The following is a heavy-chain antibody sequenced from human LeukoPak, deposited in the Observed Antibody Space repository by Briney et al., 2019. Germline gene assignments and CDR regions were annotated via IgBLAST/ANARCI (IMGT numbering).Heavy chain of an antibody. J-gene: IGHJ5*02. Sequence: PGGSLRLSCAASGFTFSSYGMHWVRQAPGKGLEWVSAISGSGGSTYYADSVKGRFTISRDNSKNTLYLQMNSLRAEDTAVYYCAKDDSAIAARPNWFDPWGQGTLVTVSS. V-gene: IGHV3-23*01. D-gene: IGHD6-6*01. CDR1: GFTFSSYG. CDR2: ISGSGGST. CDR3: AKDDSAIAARPNWFDP.